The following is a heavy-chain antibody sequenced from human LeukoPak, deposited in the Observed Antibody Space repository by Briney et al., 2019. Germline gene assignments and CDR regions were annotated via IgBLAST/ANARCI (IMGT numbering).Heavy chain of an antibody. Sequence: PSETLSLTCAVSGGSISSSSYYWGWIRQPPGKGLEWIGSIYYSGSTYYNPSLKSRVTISVDTSKNQFTLKLSSVTAADTAVYYCARVDSGWQFDYWGQGTLVTVSS. J-gene: IGHJ4*02. D-gene: IGHD6-19*01. V-gene: IGHV4-39*06. CDR3: ARVDSGWQFDY. CDR1: GGSISSSSYY. CDR2: IYYSGST.